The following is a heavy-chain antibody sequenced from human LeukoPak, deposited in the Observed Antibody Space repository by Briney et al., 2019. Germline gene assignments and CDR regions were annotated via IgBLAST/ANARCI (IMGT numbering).Heavy chain of an antibody. J-gene: IGHJ4*02. Sequence: KSGGSLRLSCAASGFTFSSYSMNWVRQAPGKGLEWVSSISSSSSYIYYADSVKGRFTISRDNAKNSLYLQMNSLRAEDTAVYYCARDTSDEYYDSSGSRPWGQGTLVTVSS. V-gene: IGHV3-21*01. CDR1: GFTFSSYS. CDR2: ISSSSSYI. D-gene: IGHD3-22*01. CDR3: ARDTSDEYYDSSGSRP.